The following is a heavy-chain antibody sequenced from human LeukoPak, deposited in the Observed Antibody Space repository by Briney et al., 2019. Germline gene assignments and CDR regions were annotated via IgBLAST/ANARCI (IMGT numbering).Heavy chain of an antibody. CDR1: GGTFSSSP. Sequence: GASVKVSCKASGGTFSSSPITWVRQAPGQGLEWMGRIIPILGIANYAQKFQGRVTITADKSTSTAYMELSSLRSEDTAVYYCARREIRGGIAAGGLDYWGQGTLVTVSS. CDR3: ARREIRGGIAAGGLDY. D-gene: IGHD6-25*01. V-gene: IGHV1-69*02. J-gene: IGHJ4*02. CDR2: IIPILGIA.